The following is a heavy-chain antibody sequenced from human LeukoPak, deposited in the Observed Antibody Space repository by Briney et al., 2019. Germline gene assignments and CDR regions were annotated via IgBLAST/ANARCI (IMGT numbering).Heavy chain of an antibody. Sequence: SETLSLTCAVYGGSFSGYYWSWIRQPPGKGLEWIGEINHSGSTNYDPSLKSRVTISVDTSKNQFSLKLSSVTAADTAVYYCARGGRSCDIVVVPAAPIYMDVWGKGTTVTLSS. J-gene: IGHJ6*03. D-gene: IGHD2-2*01. CDR1: GGSFSGYY. CDR3: ARGGRSCDIVVVPAAPIYMDV. CDR2: INHSGST. V-gene: IGHV4-34*01.